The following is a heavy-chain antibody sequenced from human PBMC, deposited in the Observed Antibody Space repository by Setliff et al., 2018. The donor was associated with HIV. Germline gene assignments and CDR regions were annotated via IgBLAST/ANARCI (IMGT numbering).Heavy chain of an antibody. V-gene: IGHV4-31*03. CDR2: IYSSGTK. CDR3: ARGFCSGGFCHPNFYHYMDV. D-gene: IGHD2-15*01. J-gene: IGHJ6*03. CDR1: GASITRGGDF. Sequence: PSETLSLTCSVSGASITRGGDFWSWIRQHPGKGLEWIGYIYSSGTKYYNPSLKSRLAISLDTSKNQFSLNLKSVTAADAAVYYCARGFCSGGFCHPNFYHYMDVWGKGTTVTVSS.